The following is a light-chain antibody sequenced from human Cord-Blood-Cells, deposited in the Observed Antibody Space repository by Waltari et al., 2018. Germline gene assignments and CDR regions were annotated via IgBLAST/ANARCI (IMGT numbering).Light chain of an antibody. V-gene: IGLV1-47*01. Sequence: QSVLTQPPSASGTPGQRVTISCSGRSSNNGRTYVHWYHQLPGTATKLLSYRNNQRPSGVPDRFSGSKSGTSASLAISGLRSEDEADYYCAAWDDSLSGPVFGGGTKLTVL. CDR1: SSNNGRTY. CDR3: AAWDDSLSGPV. J-gene: IGLJ3*02. CDR2: RNN.